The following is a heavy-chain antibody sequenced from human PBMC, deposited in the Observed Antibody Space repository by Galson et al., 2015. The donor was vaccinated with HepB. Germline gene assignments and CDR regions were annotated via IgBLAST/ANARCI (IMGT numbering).Heavy chain of an antibody. CDR2: IYSGGST. Sequence: SLRLSCAASGFTVSSNYMSWVRQAPGKGLEWVSVIYSGGSTYYADSVKGRFTISRDNSKNTLYLQMNSLRAEDTAVYYCARVALYSYGSGKGGWFDPWGQGTLVTVSS. CDR1: GFTVSSNY. V-gene: IGHV3-53*01. D-gene: IGHD5-18*01. CDR3: ARVALYSYGSGKGGWFDP. J-gene: IGHJ5*02.